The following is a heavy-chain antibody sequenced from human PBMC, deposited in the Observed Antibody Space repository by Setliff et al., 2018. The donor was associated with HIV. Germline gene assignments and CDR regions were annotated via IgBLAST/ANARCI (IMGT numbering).Heavy chain of an antibody. CDR2: MNPDSGNT. J-gene: IGHJ6*03. CDR3: ARGLARVDYMDV. CDR1: GYTFTSYD. V-gene: IGHV1-8*01. D-gene: IGHD2-15*01. Sequence: ASVKVSCKASGYTFTSYDINWVRQGTGQGLQWMGWMNPDSGNTGYAQKFQGRVTMTRNTSTSTAYMELSSLRSEDTAVYYCARGLARVDYMDVWGKGTTVTVSS.